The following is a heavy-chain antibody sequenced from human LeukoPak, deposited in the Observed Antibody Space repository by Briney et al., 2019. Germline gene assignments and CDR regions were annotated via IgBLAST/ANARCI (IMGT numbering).Heavy chain of an antibody. Sequence: GGSLRLSCAASGXTXXSYWXXXXXXAPGKGLVWVSRINXDGSSTSYADSVKGRFTISRDNAKNTLYLQMNSLRAEDTAVYYCASSPLFDYWGQGTLVTVSS. CDR1: GXTXXSYW. CDR3: ASSPLFDY. CDR2: INXDGSST. J-gene: IGHJ4*02. V-gene: IGHV3-74*01.